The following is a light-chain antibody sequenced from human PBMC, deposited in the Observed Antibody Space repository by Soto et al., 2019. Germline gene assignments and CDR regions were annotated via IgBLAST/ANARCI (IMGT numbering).Light chain of an antibody. V-gene: IGLV2-8*01. CDR3: SSYAGSNNLPFV. CDR1: SSDVGGYNY. Sequence: QSALTQPPSASGSPGQSVTISCTGTSSDVGGYNYVSWYQQHPGKAPKLMIYEVSKRPSGVPDRSSGSKSGNTASLTVSGLQAEDEADYYCSSYAGSNNLPFVFGTGTKLTVL. J-gene: IGLJ1*01. CDR2: EVS.